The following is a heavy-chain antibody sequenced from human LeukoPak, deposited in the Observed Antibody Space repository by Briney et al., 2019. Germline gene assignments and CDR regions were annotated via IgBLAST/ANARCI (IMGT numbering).Heavy chain of an antibody. Sequence: SETLSLTCTVSGGSISSHYWSWIRQPPGKGLEWIGYIYYSGSTNYNPSLKSRVTISVDTSKNQFSLKLRSVTAADTAVYYCARDLRGFFGYWGQGTLVTVSS. CDR1: GGSISSHY. D-gene: IGHD6-25*01. J-gene: IGHJ4*02. CDR2: IYYSGST. V-gene: IGHV4-59*11. CDR3: ARDLRGFFGY.